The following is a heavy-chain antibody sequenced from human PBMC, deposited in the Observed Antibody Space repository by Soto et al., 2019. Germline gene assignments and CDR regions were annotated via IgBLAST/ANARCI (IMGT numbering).Heavy chain of an antibody. CDR1: GITFTNAW. CDR2: LKSRRDGGTS. J-gene: IGHJ5*02. V-gene: IGHV3-15*01. Sequence: EVQLVESGGGLVKPGGSLRLSCAASGITFTNAWMGWVRQAPGKGLEWIGRLKSRRDGGTSDYAAPVKGRFSISKDESKNTLYLQMNSLKTEDTAVYHCTTDGGVSAYPLFLAWVQGTLVTVSS. CDR3: TTDGGVSAYPLFLA. D-gene: IGHD3-3*01.